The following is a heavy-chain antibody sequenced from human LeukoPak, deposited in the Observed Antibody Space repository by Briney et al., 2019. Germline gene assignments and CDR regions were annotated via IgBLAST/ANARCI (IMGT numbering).Heavy chain of an antibody. CDR3: ARSGYGGNSFDY. J-gene: IGHJ4*02. CDR1: GYTFTSYD. CDR2: MNPNSGNT. D-gene: IGHD4-23*01. V-gene: IGHV1-8*01. Sequence: ASVKVSCKASGYTFTSYDINWVRQATGQGLEWMGWMNPNSGNTGYAQKFQGRVTMTRKTSISTAYMELSSLRSEDTAVYYCARSGYGGNSFDYWGQGTLVTVSS.